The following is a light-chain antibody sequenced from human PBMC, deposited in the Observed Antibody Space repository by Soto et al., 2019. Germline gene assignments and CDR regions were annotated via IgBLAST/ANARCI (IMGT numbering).Light chain of an antibody. V-gene: IGLV2-14*01. Sequence: QSELTQPASLYGSPGQSITISCTGTISDIGAYDYVSWFQQHPGKAPKLMIFEVSSRPSGVSYRFSGSKSGNTASLTISGLQAEDEADYYCSSYTSNSTPYVFGSGTKVTVL. CDR3: SSYTSNSTPYV. CDR1: ISDIGAYDY. J-gene: IGLJ1*01. CDR2: EVS.